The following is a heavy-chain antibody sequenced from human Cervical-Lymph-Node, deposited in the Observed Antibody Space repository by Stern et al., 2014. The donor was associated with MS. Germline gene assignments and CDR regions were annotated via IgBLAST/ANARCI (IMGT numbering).Heavy chain of an antibody. CDR2: TDHRSRWYY. CDR1: GDSVSSNSAT. CDR3: ARDVSSSPDAFDI. J-gene: IGHJ3*02. D-gene: IGHD6-6*01. V-gene: IGHV6-1*01. Sequence: QVPLRESGPGLVKPSQTLSLTCAISGDSVSSNSATWSWIRQSPSRGLEWLGRTDHRSRWYYDYAISVKSRVTISPDTSKNQFSLRLNSVTPEDTAVYYCARDVSSSPDAFDIWGQGTMVIVSS.